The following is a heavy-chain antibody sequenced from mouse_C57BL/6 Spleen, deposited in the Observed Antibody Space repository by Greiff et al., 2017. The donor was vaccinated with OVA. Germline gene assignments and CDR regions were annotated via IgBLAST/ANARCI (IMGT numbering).Heavy chain of an antibody. CDR2: IYPGDGDT. CDR3: ARSEGGYYGSSYPFAY. J-gene: IGHJ3*01. V-gene: IGHV1-80*01. CDR1: GYAFSSYW. D-gene: IGHD1-1*01. Sequence: IQLQQSGAELVKPGASVKISCKASGYAFSSYWMNWVKQRPGKGLEWIGQIYPGDGDTNYNGKFKGKATLTADKSSSTAYMQLSSLTSEDSAVYFCARSEGGYYGSSYPFAYWGQGTLVTVSA.